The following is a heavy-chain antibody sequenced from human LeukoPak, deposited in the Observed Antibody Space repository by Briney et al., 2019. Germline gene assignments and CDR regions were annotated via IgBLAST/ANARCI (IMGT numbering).Heavy chain of an antibody. CDR1: GYTLTELS. CDR2: FDPEDGET. D-gene: IGHD2-2*01. J-gene: IGHJ4*02. V-gene: IGHV1-24*01. Sequence: ASVKVSCKVSGYTLTELSMHWVRQAPVKGLEWMGGFDPEDGETIYAQKFQGRVTMTEDTSTDTAYMELSSLRSEDTPVYYCATTPRVVPAIRTYLYWGQGTLVTVSS. CDR3: ATTPRVVPAIRTYLY.